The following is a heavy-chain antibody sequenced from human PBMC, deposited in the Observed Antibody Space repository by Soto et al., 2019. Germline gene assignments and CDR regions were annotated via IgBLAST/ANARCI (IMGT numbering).Heavy chain of an antibody. Sequence: SGGSLRLSCAASGFTFSSYAMNWVRQAPGKGLEWVSFIGSSSGTIFYADSVKGRFTISRDNAKNSLYLQMNSLRAEDTAVYYCARAAIAAAGPTFDYWGQGTLVTISS. CDR1: GFTFSSYA. CDR2: IGSSSGTI. CDR3: ARAAIAAAGPTFDY. V-gene: IGHV3-48*01. J-gene: IGHJ4*02. D-gene: IGHD6-13*01.